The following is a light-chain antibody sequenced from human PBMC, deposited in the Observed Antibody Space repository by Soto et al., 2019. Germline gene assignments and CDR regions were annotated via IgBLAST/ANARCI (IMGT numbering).Light chain of an antibody. CDR3: QQRSNWPGT. V-gene: IGKV3D-20*02. Sequence: ENVLTQSPGTLSLSPGERATLSCRASQSVSSYSLAWYQQKPGQAPRLVMYGTSNRATGIPDRFSGSGSGTDFTLTISRLEPEDFAVYYCQQRSNWPGTFGPGTKVDIK. CDR2: GTS. CDR1: QSVSSYS. J-gene: IGKJ3*01.